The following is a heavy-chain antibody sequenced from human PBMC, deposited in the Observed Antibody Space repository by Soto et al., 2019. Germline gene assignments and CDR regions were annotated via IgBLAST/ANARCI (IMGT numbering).Heavy chain of an antibody. CDR3: ARRGRFGEFDY. CDR1: GGSISSYY. D-gene: IGHD3-10*01. CDR2: IYYSGST. Sequence: SETLSLTCTVSGGSISSYYWSWIRQPPGKGLEWIGYIYYSGSTNYNPSLKSRVTISVDTSKNQFSLKLSSVTAADTAVYYCARRGRFGEFDYWGQGTLVTVSS. J-gene: IGHJ4*02. V-gene: IGHV4-59*08.